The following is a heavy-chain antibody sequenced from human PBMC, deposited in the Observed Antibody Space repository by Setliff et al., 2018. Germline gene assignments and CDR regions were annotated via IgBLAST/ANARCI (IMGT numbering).Heavy chain of an antibody. V-gene: IGHV4-39*01. J-gene: IGHJ4*02. CDR2: IHYRGTT. CDR3: ARTGTYRYFDT. CDR1: GDSMNSGVYY. D-gene: IGHD1-7*01. Sequence: SETLSLTCKVSGDSMNSGVYYWGWIRQPPGKGLEWIGRIHYRGTTYSNASLASRLTLSVDTSKNQFSLKLTSVTASDTAVYYCARTGTYRYFDTWGQGTRVTVSS.